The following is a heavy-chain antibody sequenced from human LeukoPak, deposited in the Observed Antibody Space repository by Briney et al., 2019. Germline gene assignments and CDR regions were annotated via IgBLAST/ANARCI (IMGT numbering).Heavy chain of an antibody. CDR2: IYYSGST. V-gene: IGHV4-31*03. D-gene: IGHD1-14*01. CDR3: ARLNLNWFDP. Sequence: SETLSLTCTLSGGSISSGDYYWSWIRQHPGKGLEWIGYIYYSGSTYYNPSLKSRVTISVDTSKNQFSLKLSSVTAADTAVYYCARLNLNWFDPWGQGTLVTVSS. CDR1: GGSISSGDYY. J-gene: IGHJ5*02.